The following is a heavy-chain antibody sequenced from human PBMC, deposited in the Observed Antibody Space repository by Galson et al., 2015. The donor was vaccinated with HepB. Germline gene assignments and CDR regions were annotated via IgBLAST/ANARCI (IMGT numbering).Heavy chain of an antibody. V-gene: IGHV2-70*11. CDR2: IDWDDDK. CDR3: ARTLWFGEFYGMDV. CDR1: GFSLSTSGMC. D-gene: IGHD3-10*01. Sequence: PALVKPTQTLTLTCTFSGFSLSTSGMCVSWIRQPPGKALEWLARIDWDDDKYYSTSLKTRLTISKDTSKNQVVLTMTNMDPVDTATYYCARTLWFGEFYGMDVWGQGTTVTVSS. J-gene: IGHJ6*02.